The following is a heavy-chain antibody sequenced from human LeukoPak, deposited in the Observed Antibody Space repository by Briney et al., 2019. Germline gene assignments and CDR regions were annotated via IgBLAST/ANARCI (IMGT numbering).Heavy chain of an antibody. CDR2: INHSGST. D-gene: IGHD2-15*01. Sequence: SETLSLTCAVYGGSFSGYYWSWIRQPPGKGLEWIGEINHSGSTNYNPSLKSRVTISVDTSKNQVSLKLSSVTAADTAVYYCARDPTAKDTYCSGGSCYEPPYAFDIWGQGTMVTVSS. CDR1: GGSFSGYY. V-gene: IGHV4-34*01. J-gene: IGHJ3*02. CDR3: ARDPTAKDTYCSGGSCYEPPYAFDI.